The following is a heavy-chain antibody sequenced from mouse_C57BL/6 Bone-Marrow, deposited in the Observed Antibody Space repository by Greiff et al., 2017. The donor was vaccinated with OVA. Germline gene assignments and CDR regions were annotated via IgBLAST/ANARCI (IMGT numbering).Heavy chain of an antibody. J-gene: IGHJ3*01. CDR2: INPSNGGT. D-gene: IGHD2-4*01. V-gene: IGHV1-53*01. Sequence: QVQLQQPGTELVKPGASVKLSCKASGYTFTSYWMHWVKQRPGQGLEWIGNINPSNGGTSYNEKFKSKATLTVDKSSSTAYMQLSSLTSEDSAVYYCARTLCDYDGSWFAYWGQGTLVTVSA. CDR1: GYTFTSYW. CDR3: ARTLCDYDGSWFAY.